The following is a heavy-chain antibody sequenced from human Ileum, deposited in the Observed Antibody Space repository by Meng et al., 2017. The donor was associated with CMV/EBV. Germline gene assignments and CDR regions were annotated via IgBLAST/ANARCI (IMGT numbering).Heavy chain of an antibody. CDR3: ARDRRSMVRAAPDF. Sequence: GGSLRLSCAASGFTFSSYAMSWVRQAPGKGLEWVSAISGSGGSTYYADSVKGRFTISRDNSKNTLYLQMNSLRADDTAVYYCARDRRSMVRAAPDFWGQGTRVTVSS. D-gene: IGHD3-10*01. V-gene: IGHV3-23*01. CDR2: ISGSGGST. J-gene: IGHJ4*02. CDR1: GFTFSSYA.